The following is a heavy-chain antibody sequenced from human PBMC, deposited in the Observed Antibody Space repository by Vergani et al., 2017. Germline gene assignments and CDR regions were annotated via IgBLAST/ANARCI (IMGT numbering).Heavy chain of an antibody. CDR2: ISYDGSNK. Sequence: VQLLESGGGLVQPGGSLRLSCAASGFTFSSYAMHWVRQAPGKGLEWVAVISYDGSNKYYADSVKGRFTISRDNSKNTLYLQMNSLRAEDTAVYYCATSLLVGADMDGDAFDIWGQGTMVTVSS. CDR3: ATSLLVGADMDGDAFDI. D-gene: IGHD1-26*01. CDR1: GFTFSSYA. J-gene: IGHJ3*02. V-gene: IGHV3-30-3*01.